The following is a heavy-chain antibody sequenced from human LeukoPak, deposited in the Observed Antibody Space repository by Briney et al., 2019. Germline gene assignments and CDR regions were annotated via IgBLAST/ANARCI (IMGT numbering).Heavy chain of an antibody. D-gene: IGHD3-10*01. V-gene: IGHV4-61*02. CDR2: IYTSGST. J-gene: IGHJ5*02. Sequence: PSETLSLTCTVSGGSISSGSYYWSWIRQPAGKGLEWIGRIYTSGSTNYNPSLKSRVTISVDTSKNQFSLKLSSVTAADTAVYYCARGFTMVRGVRWFDPWGQGTLVTVSS. CDR1: GGSISSGSYY. CDR3: ARGFTMVRGVRWFDP.